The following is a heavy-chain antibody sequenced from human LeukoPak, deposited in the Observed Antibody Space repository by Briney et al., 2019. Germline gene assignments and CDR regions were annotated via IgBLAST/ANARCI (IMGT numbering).Heavy chain of an antibody. D-gene: IGHD3-10*01. V-gene: IGHV3-9*01. J-gene: IGHJ4*02. CDR1: GFTFDDYA. CDR2: INWNSGSI. CDR3: AKDSVPYYYGSGSYPDY. Sequence: PGGSLRLSCAASGFTFDDYAMHWVRQAPGKGLEWVSGINWNSGSIVYADSVKGRFTISRDNSKNTLYLQMNSLTAEDTAVYYCAKDSVPYYYGSGSYPDYWGQGTLVTVSS.